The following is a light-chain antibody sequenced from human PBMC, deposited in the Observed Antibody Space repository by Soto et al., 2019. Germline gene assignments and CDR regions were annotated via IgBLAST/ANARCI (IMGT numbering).Light chain of an antibody. CDR3: QSYDSSHERV. CDR2: GNS. J-gene: IGLJ3*02. CDR1: SSNIGAGYD. Sequence: QSVLTQPPSVSGAPGQRVTISCTGSSSNIGAGYDVHWYQQLPGTAPKLLIYGNSNRPSGVPDRFSGSKSGTSASLAITGLQAEDEADYYCQSYDSSHERVFSGGTKLTV. V-gene: IGLV1-40*01.